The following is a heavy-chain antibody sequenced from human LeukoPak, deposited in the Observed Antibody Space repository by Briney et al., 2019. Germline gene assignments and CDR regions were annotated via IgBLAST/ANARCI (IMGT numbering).Heavy chain of an antibody. D-gene: IGHD3-10*01. CDR1: GYTFTSYY. CDR2: INPSGDST. V-gene: IGHV1-46*01. J-gene: IGHJ6*03. CDR3: ARTRGYYHYYMDV. Sequence: ASVKVSCKASGYTFTSYYMHWVRQAPGQGLEWMGIINPSGDSTSYAQKFQGRVTMTRDMSTSTVYMELSSLRSEDTAVYYCARTRGYYHYYMDVWGKGTTVTVSS.